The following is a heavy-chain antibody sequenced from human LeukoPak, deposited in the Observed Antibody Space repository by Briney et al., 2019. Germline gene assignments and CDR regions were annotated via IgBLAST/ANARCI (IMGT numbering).Heavy chain of an antibody. Sequence: PGGSLRLSCAASGFTFSSYAMSWVRQAPGKGLEWISAISGSGGSTYYADSVKGRFTISRDNSKNTLYLQMNSLRAEDTAVYYCAKDRGLSGCFDYWGQGTLVTVSS. J-gene: IGHJ4*02. CDR1: GFTFSSYA. CDR2: ISGSGGST. D-gene: IGHD3-10*01. CDR3: AKDRGLSGCFDY. V-gene: IGHV3-23*01.